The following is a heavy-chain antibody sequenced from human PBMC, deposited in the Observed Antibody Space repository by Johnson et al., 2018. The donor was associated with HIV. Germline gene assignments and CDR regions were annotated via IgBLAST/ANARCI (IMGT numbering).Heavy chain of an antibody. CDR1: GFTFSSYA. CDR3: ARGIAAAGSDAFDI. CDR2: ISYDGSNK. J-gene: IGHJ3*02. D-gene: IGHD6-13*01. Sequence: QVQLVESGGGVVQPGMSLRLSCAASGFTFSSYAMYWVRQAPGKGLEWVAVISYDGSNKYYADSVKGRFTISRDNSKNTLYLQMNSLRAEDTAVYYCARGIAAAGSDAFDIWGQGTMVTVSS. V-gene: IGHV3-30*04.